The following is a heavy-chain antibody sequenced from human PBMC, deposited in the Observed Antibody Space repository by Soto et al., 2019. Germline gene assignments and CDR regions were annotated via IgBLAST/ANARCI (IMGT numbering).Heavy chain of an antibody. D-gene: IGHD3-22*01. CDR3: ARGLHYDSISLDDY. V-gene: IGHV1-69*02. J-gene: IGHJ4*02. Sequence: QVQLVQSGAEVKKPGSSVKVSCKASGGTFSSYTISWVRQAPGQGLEWMGRIIPILGIAKYAQKFQGIVTTTADNSTSTAYMELSSLRSEAAAVYYCARGLHYDSISLDDYWGQGTLVTVSS. CDR1: GGTFSSYT. CDR2: IIPILGIA.